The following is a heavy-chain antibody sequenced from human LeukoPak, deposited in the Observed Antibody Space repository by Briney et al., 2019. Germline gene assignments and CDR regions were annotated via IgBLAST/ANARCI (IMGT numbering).Heavy chain of an antibody. Sequence: GGSLRLSCAASGFTFSSYWMSWVRQAPGKGLEWVANIKQDGSEKYYVDSVKGRFTISRDNAKNSLYLQMNSLRAEDTAMYYCARDRRVGATDYWGQGTLVTVSS. CDR2: IKQDGSEK. D-gene: IGHD1-26*01. V-gene: IGHV3-7*01. J-gene: IGHJ4*02. CDR1: GFTFSSYW. CDR3: ARDRRVGATDY.